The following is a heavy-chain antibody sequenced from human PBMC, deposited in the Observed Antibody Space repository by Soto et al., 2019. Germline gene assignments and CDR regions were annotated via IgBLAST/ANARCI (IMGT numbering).Heavy chain of an antibody. CDR2: ISGSGGST. Sequence: PGGSLRLSCAASGFTFSSYAMSWVRQAPGKGLEWVSAISGSGGSTYYADSVKGRFTISRDNSKNTLYLQMNSLRAEDTAVYYCAKDIRIVVVITDAFDIWGQGTMVTVSS. V-gene: IGHV3-23*01. CDR1: GFTFSSYA. J-gene: IGHJ3*02. D-gene: IGHD3-22*01. CDR3: AKDIRIVVVITDAFDI.